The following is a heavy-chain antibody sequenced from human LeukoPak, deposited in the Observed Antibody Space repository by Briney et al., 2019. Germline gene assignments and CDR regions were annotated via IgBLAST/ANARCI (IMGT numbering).Heavy chain of an antibody. V-gene: IGHV3-30*18. CDR1: GFTFTNYG. CDR3: AKDRMVRGVMLDSNWFDP. J-gene: IGHJ5*02. D-gene: IGHD3-10*01. CDR2: ISYDGSNK. Sequence: AGGSLRLSCSASGFTFTNYGTHWVRQAPGKGLEWVGIISYDGSNKYYAGSVKGRFTISRDNSENTLYLQMNSLRAEDTAVYYCAKDRMVRGVMLDSNWFDPWGQGILVTVSS.